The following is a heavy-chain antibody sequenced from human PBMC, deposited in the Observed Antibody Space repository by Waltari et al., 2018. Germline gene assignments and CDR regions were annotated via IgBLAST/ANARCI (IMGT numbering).Heavy chain of an antibody. D-gene: IGHD2-15*01. J-gene: IGHJ4*02. V-gene: IGHV1-69*12. CDR1: GGTFSSYA. Sequence: QVQLVQSGAEVKKPGSSVKVSCKASGGTFSSYAISWVRQAPGQGLEWMGGIIPIFGTANYAQKFQGRVTITADESTSTAYMELSSLRSEDTAVYYCARPRRNHCSGGSCYLDYWGQGTLVTVSS. CDR3: ARPRRNHCSGGSCYLDY. CDR2: IIPIFGTA.